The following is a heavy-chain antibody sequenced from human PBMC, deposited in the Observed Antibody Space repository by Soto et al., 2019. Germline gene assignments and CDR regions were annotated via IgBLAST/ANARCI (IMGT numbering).Heavy chain of an antibody. V-gene: IGHV3-23*01. CDR1: GFTFSSYA. CDR2: ISGSGGST. D-gene: IGHD3-3*01. CDR3: AKYYDFWSGYLPGYGMDV. Sequence: PGGSLRLSCAASGFTFSSYAMSWVRQAPGKGLEWVSAISGSGGSTYYADSVKGRFTIPRDNSKNTLYLQMNSLRAEDTAVYYCAKYYDFWSGYLPGYGMDVWGQGTTVTVSS. J-gene: IGHJ6*02.